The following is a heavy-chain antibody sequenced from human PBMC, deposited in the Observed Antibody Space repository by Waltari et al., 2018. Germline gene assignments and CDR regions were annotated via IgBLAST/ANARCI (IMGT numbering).Heavy chain of an antibody. Sequence: QVQLVQSGAEVKKPGASVKVSCKASGYTFSDYYIQWVRQAPGQGLEWMGWINPKSGGATYAQKFQGRATMTRDTSISTAYMELTRLRSDDTAVYYCAVGQDWLVLYWGQGTLVTVSS. CDR1: GYTFSDYY. D-gene: IGHD3-9*01. CDR3: AVGQDWLVLY. CDR2: INPKSGGA. J-gene: IGHJ4*02. V-gene: IGHV1-2*02.